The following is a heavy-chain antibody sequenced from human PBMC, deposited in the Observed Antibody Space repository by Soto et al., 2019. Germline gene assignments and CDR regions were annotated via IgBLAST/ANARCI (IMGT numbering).Heavy chain of an antibody. V-gene: IGHV1-69*13. CDR2: IIPIFGTA. CDR3: ARGVCSSGWYLAEYFQH. CDR1: GGTFSSYA. Sequence: SVNVSCKASGGTFSSYAISWVRQAPGQGLEWMGGIIPIFGTANYAQKFQGRVTITADESTSTAYMELSSLRSEDTAVYYCARGVCSSGWYLAEYFQHWGQGTLVTVSS. D-gene: IGHD6-19*01. J-gene: IGHJ1*01.